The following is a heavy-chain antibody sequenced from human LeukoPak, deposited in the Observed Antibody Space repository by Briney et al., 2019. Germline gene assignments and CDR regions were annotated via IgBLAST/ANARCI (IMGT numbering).Heavy chain of an antibody. CDR2: IYWDDDN. J-gene: IGHJ4*02. D-gene: IGHD5-12*01. CDR1: GFSLSTTVVG. CDR3: AHTGGYDSFDY. Sequence: SGPTLVKPTQTLTLTCTFSGFSLSTTVVGVGWIRQPPGRALEWLALIYWDDDNRYSPSLKSGLTITKDTPKNQVVLTMTNMDPVDTATYYCAHTGGYDSFDYWGQGTLVTVSS. V-gene: IGHV2-5*02.